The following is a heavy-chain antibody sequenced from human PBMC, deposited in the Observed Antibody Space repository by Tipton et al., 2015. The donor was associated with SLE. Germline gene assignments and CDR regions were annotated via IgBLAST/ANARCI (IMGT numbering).Heavy chain of an antibody. Sequence: TLSLTCDVSGGSISSSNWWSWVRQPPGKGLEWIGEIYQSGSSGSTNYNPSVRSRVTFSLDKSKNQFFLKLSSVTAADTAVYYCARDRARGMDVWGQGTTVTVSS. CDR2: IYQSGSSGST. J-gene: IGHJ6*02. D-gene: IGHD5-12*01. V-gene: IGHV4-4*02. CDR3: ARDRARGMDV. CDR1: GGSISSSNW.